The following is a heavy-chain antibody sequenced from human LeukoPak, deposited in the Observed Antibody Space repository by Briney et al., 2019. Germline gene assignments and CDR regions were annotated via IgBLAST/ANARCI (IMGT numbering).Heavy chain of an antibody. CDR3: ARDDGSSGFDY. J-gene: IGHJ4*02. Sequence: SETLSLTCTVSGGSISGYYWSWIRQPPGKGLEWIGYIYYSGSTNYNPSLKSRVTISVDTSKNQFSLKLSSVTAADTAVYYCARDDGSSGFDYWGQGTLVTVSS. V-gene: IGHV4-59*01. CDR2: IYYSGST. CDR1: GGSISGYY. D-gene: IGHD6-19*01.